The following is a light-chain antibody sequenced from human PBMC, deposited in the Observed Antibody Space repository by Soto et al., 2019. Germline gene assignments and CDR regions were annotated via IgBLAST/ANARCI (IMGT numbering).Light chain of an antibody. V-gene: IGKV3-20*01. CDR1: QSVNSNY. J-gene: IGKJ1*01. Sequence: EIVLTQSPGTLSLSPGERATLSCRTSQSVNSNYLAWYQQLPGQAPRLLIYAASSRATGIPDRFSGSGSGTDFTLTISRLEPEDFAVYYCQQYGGSPRTFGQGTKVEI. CDR2: AAS. CDR3: QQYGGSPRT.